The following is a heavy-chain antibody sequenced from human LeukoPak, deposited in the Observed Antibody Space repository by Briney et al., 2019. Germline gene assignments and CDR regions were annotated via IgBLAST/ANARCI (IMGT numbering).Heavy chain of an antibody. CDR1: GFTFSSYG. Sequence: HPGGSLRLSCAASGFTFSSYGMHWVRQAPGKGLEWVAFIRYDGSNKYYADSVKGRFTISRENSKNTLYLQMNSLRAEDTAVYYCAKGGGKMGYGSGSYPQFDYYYYYMDVWGKGTTVTVSS. D-gene: IGHD3-10*01. V-gene: IGHV3-30*02. CDR3: AKGGGKMGYGSGSYPQFDYYYYYMDV. CDR2: IRYDGSNK. J-gene: IGHJ6*03.